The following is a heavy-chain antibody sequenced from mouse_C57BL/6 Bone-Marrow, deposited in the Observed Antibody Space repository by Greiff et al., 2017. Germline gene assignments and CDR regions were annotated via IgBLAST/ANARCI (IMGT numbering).Heavy chain of an antibody. V-gene: IGHV1-58*01. CDR3: ARSHYYGSSPWFAY. Sequence: VQLKQSGAELVRPGSSVKMSCKTSGYTFTSYGINWVKQRPGQGLEWIGSIYIGNGYTEYNEKFKGKATLTSDTSSSTTYMQLSSLTSEDSAIYFCARSHYYGSSPWFAYWGQGTLVTVSA. D-gene: IGHD1-1*01. CDR2: IYIGNGYT. CDR1: GYTFTSYG. J-gene: IGHJ3*01.